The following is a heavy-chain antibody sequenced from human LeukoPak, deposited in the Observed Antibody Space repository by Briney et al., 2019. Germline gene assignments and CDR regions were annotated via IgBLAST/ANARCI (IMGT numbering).Heavy chain of an antibody. Sequence: PSETLSLTCTVSGGSVSSGSFYWTWIRQPPGKGLEWIGYIYYTGNTNSNPSLKSRVTISLDTSKSQFSLKLNSVTAADTAVYYCERRVAVRPRFVFDIGGKGTMLTVS. V-gene: IGHV4-61*01. CDR3: ERRVAVRPRFVFDI. CDR1: GGSVSSGSFY. D-gene: IGHD6-19*01. CDR2: IYYTGNT. J-gene: IGHJ3*02.